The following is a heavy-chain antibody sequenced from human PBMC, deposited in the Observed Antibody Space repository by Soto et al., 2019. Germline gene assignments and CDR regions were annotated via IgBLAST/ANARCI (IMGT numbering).Heavy chain of an antibody. CDR2: ISSSSSYI. Sequence: PGGSLRLSCAASGFTFSSYSMSWVRQAPGRGLEWVSSISSSSSYIYYADSVKGRFTISRDNAKNSLYLQMNSLRAEDTAVYYSARDSYDFWTAYSYRGQGTQVTVSS. CDR1: GFTFSSYS. CDR3: ARDSYDFWTAYSY. J-gene: IGHJ4*02. D-gene: IGHD3-3*01. V-gene: IGHV3-21*01.